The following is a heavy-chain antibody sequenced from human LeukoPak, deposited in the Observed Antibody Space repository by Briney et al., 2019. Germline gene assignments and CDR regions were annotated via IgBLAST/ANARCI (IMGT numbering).Heavy chain of an antibody. CDR2: FSYSGSA. Sequence: SETLSLTCTVSGASITSYYWSWIRQPPGKGLEWIGFFSYSGSANYNPSLKSRVTISVDTSKNQFSLRLSSVTAADTAVYYCATGIVVVPAAGDAFDIWGQGTMVTVSS. CDR1: GASITSYY. V-gene: IGHV4-59*08. CDR3: ATGIVVVPAAGDAFDI. D-gene: IGHD2-2*01. J-gene: IGHJ3*02.